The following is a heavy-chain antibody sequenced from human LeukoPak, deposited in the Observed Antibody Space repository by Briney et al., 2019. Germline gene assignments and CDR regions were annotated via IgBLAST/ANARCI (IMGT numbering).Heavy chain of an antibody. CDR2: INSDGSST. CDR3: ARARYYYDRDWFDP. D-gene: IGHD3-22*01. Sequence: GGSLRLSCAASGFTFSSYWMHWVRQAPGKGLVWVSRINSDGSSTSYADSVKGRFTISRDNAKNTLYLQMNSLRAEDTAVYYCARARYYYDRDWFDPWGQGTLVTVSS. J-gene: IGHJ5*02. V-gene: IGHV3-74*01. CDR1: GFTFSSYW.